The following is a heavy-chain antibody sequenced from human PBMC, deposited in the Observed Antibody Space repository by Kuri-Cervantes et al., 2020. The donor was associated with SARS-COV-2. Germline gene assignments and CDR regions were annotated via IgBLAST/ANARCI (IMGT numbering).Heavy chain of an antibody. CDR2: IYASGGT. D-gene: IGHD3-10*01. V-gene: IGHV4-61*02. CDR3: ARHAHYYGSGSYPRW. Sequence: LRLSCTVSGGSISNYGYYWSWIRQPAGKGLEWIGFIYASGGTSYNASLKSRVTISVDTSKNQFSLKLGSVTAADTAVYYCARHAHYYGSGSYPRWWGQGTLVTVSS. CDR1: GGSISNYGYY. J-gene: IGHJ4*02.